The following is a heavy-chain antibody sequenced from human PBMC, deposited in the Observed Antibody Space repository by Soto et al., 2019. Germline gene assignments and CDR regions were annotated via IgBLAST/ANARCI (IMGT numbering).Heavy chain of an antibody. CDR3: ARHDFWSGSDAFDI. J-gene: IGHJ3*02. D-gene: IGHD3-3*01. CDR2: INHSGST. V-gene: IGHV4-34*01. CDR1: GGSISNHY. Sequence: ASETLSLTCTVYGGSISNHYWSWIRQPPGKGLEWIGEINHSGSTNYNPSLKSRVTISVDTSKNQFSLKLSSVTAADTAVYYCARHDFWSGSDAFDIWGQGTMVTVSS.